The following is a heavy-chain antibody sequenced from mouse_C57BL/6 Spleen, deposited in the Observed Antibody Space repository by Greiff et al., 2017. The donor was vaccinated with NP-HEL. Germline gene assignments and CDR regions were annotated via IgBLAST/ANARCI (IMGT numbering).Heavy chain of an antibody. CDR2: IDPENGDT. V-gene: IGHV14-4*01. CDR3: TTHYDYGSSYGDYAMDY. J-gene: IGHJ4*01. CDR1: GFNIKDDY. Sequence: VQLQQSGAELVRPGASVKLSCTASGFNIKDDYMHWVKQRPEQGLEWIGWIDPENGDTEYASKFQGKATITADTSSNTAYLQLSSLASEDTAVYYCTTHYDYGSSYGDYAMDYWGQGTSVTVSS. D-gene: IGHD1-1*01.